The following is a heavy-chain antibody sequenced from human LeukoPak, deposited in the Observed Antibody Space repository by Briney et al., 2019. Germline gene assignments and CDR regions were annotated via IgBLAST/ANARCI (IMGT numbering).Heavy chain of an antibody. J-gene: IGHJ4*02. V-gene: IGHV3-23*01. CDR1: GFTFSSYA. D-gene: IGHD5-12*01. CDR2: ISGSGGST. CDR3: AKANSAHDYDYFDY. Sequence: AGGSLRLSCAASGFTFSSYAMSWVRQAPGKGLEWVSVISGSGGSTYYADSVKGRFTISRDNSRNTVYLQMNSLRAEDTAVYYCAKANSAHDYDYFDYWGQGTLVTVSS.